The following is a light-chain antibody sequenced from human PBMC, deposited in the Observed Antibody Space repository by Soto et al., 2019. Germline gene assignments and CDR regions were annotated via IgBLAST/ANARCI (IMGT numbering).Light chain of an antibody. CDR2: GAS. V-gene: IGKV1-39*01. J-gene: IGKJ4*01. CDR3: QQSYSTPRS. Sequence: DIQMPQSPSSLSASEGDRVTLTCRASQSISRYLNWYQQKPGRAPKILMYGASNLQNGVPSRFSGSGSGTDFTLTISKLQPEDFANYYCQQSYSTPRSFGGGTKVEIK. CDR1: QSISRY.